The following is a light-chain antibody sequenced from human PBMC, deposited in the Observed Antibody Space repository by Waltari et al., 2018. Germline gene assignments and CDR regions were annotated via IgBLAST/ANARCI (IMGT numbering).Light chain of an antibody. Sequence: DIQMTQSPSSLSASVGDRVTITCRASQSITRYLNWYRQRPGKAPDLLIYAASTLQSGAPSRFSGSGSGTEFTLTISSLPPEDFGTYYCLHSYTTPWTFGQGTRVDIK. V-gene: IGKV1-39*01. CDR1: QSITRY. CDR3: LHSYTTPWT. J-gene: IGKJ1*01. CDR2: AAS.